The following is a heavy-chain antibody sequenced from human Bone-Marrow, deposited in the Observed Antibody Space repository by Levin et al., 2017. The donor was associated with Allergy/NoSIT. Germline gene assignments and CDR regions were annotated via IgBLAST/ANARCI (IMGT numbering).Heavy chain of an antibody. J-gene: IGHJ6*02. D-gene: IGHD3-22*01. V-gene: IGHV1-69*13. Sequence: PEASVKVSCKASGGNFKSYTFSWVRQAPGQGLEWMGGIIPVFGTTNYAQKFEARISITADDSTTTVYMELSSLTSEDTAMYFCARSRSHFFDSRAYYSDYYYYFMDVWGQGTTVAVSS. CDR3: ARSRSHFFDSRAYYSDYYYYFMDV. CDR2: IIPVFGTT. CDR1: GGNFKSYT.